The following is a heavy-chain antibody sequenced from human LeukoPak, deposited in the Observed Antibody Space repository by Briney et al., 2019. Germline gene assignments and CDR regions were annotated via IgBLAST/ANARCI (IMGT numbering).Heavy chain of an antibody. J-gene: IGHJ4*02. Sequence: GGSLRLSCAASGFTFSSYWMHWVRQAPGKGLVWVSRINSVGSSTSYADSVKGRFTISRDNAKNTLYLQMNNLRAEDTAVYYCARDGYSSSWYDYWGQGTLVTVSS. V-gene: IGHV3-74*01. CDR3: ARDGYSSSWYDY. D-gene: IGHD6-13*01. CDR1: GFTFSSYW. CDR2: INSVGSST.